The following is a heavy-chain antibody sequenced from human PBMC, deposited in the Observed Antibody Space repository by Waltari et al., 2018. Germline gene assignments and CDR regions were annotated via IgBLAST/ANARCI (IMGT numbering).Heavy chain of an antibody. Sequence: QVQLQQWGAGLLKPSETLSLTCAVYGGSFSGYYWSWIRQPPGKGLEWIGEINHSGSTNYNPSLKSRVTISVDTSKNQFSLKLSSVTAADTAVYYCARDDSNYAFDYWGQGTLVTVSS. CDR3: ARDDSNYAFDY. D-gene: IGHD4-4*01. J-gene: IGHJ4*02. V-gene: IGHV4-34*01. CDR2: INHSGST. CDR1: GGSFSGYY.